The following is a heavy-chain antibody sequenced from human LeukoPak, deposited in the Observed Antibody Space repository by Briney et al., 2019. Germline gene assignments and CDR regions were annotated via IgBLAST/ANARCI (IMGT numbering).Heavy chain of an antibody. CDR2: INYSGGT. CDR3: ARVEWGRNYGPGNPYYLDY. D-gene: IGHD3-10*01. J-gene: IGHJ4*02. V-gene: IGHV4-34*01. Sequence: ETLSLTCAVYGGSFSGYYWSWIRQPPGKGLEWIGEINYSGGTNYNPSLKSRVTISVDTSKNQFSLKLSSVTAADTAVYYCARVEWGRNYGPGNPYYLDYWGQGTLVTVSS. CDR1: GGSFSGYY.